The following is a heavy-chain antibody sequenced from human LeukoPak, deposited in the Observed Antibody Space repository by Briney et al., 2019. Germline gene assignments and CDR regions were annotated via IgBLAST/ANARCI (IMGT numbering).Heavy chain of an antibody. CDR1: GFTFSSYS. Sequence: TGGSLRLSCAASGFTFSSYSMNWVRQAPGKGLEWVSYISSSSTIYYADFVKGRFTISRDNAKNSLYLQMNSLRAEDTAVYYCARDDTPWSYYDILTGYILGGFDYWGQGTLVTVSS. V-gene: IGHV3-48*04. CDR2: ISSSSTI. J-gene: IGHJ4*02. D-gene: IGHD3-9*01. CDR3: ARDDTPWSYYDILTGYILGGFDY.